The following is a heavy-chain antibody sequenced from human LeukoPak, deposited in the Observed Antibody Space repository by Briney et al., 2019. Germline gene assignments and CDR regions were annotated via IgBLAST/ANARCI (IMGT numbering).Heavy chain of an antibody. CDR3: ARDPTSGYWDY. Sequence: ASVKVSCKASGYTFTSYDINWVRQATGQGLEWMGWISAYNGNTNYAQKLQGRVTMTTDTSTSTAYMELRSLIFDDTAVYYCARDPTSGYWDYWGQGTLVTVSS. D-gene: IGHD3-22*01. J-gene: IGHJ4*02. CDR2: ISAYNGNT. CDR1: GYTFTSYD. V-gene: IGHV1-18*01.